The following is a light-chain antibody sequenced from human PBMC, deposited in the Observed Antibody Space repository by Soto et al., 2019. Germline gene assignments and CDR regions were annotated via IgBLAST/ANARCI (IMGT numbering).Light chain of an antibody. J-gene: IGKJ5*01. CDR2: DAS. CDR3: QQRTYSIN. V-gene: IGKV3-11*01. CDR1: QSLSYY. Sequence: IVLTQSPTTLSLSPGESATLSCRASQSLSYYLAWYQQKPGQAPRPLIYDASHRATGIPVRFSGSGSGTDFTLTISSLEPEDFAVYYCQQRTYSINFGQGTRLEIK.